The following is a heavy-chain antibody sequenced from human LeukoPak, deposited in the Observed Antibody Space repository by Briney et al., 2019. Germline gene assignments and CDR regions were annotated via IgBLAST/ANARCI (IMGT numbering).Heavy chain of an antibody. CDR2: ISDSGSST. D-gene: IGHD5-12*01. Sequence: GGSLRLSCAASGFTFRTYAMTWVRQAPGMRLEWVSTISDSGSSTYYGGSVKGRFAISRDNSNNTLYLQMSSLRVEDTAVYYCAKNIVANQFYYYYMDVWGKGTAVTVSS. V-gene: IGHV3-23*01. CDR1: GFTFRTYA. J-gene: IGHJ6*03. CDR3: AKNIVANQFYYYYMDV.